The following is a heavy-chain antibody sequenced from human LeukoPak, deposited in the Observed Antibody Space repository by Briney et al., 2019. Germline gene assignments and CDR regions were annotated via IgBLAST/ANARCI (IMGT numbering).Heavy chain of an antibody. D-gene: IGHD3-10*01. Sequence: PGGSLRLSCEASGFTFSDFDMNWVRQAPGEGLEWLSYIGRGSGTVYYADSVKGRFTISRDNAENSLYLQMNTLRDEDTAMYYCATEGRSYSPGYWGQGTLVTVSS. J-gene: IGHJ4*02. CDR2: IGRGSGTV. V-gene: IGHV3-48*02. CDR1: GFTFSDFD. CDR3: ATEGRSYSPGY.